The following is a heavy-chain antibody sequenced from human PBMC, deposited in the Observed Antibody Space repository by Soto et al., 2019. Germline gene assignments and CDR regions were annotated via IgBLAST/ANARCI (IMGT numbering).Heavy chain of an antibody. V-gene: IGHV3-23*01. J-gene: IGHJ4*02. CDR2: ISGSGGST. Sequence: EVRLLESGGGLVQPGGSLRLSCAASGFTFSSYAMSWVRQAPGKGLEWVSAISGSGGSTYYADSVKGRFTISRDNSKNTLYLQMNSLRAEDTAVYYCAKTIVVVVAATDYFDYWGQGTLVTVSS. CDR3: AKTIVVVVAATDYFDY. D-gene: IGHD2-15*01. CDR1: GFTFSSYA.